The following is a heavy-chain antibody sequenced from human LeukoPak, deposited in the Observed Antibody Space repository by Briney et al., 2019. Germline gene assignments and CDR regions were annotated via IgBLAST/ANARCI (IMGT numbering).Heavy chain of an antibody. D-gene: IGHD1-26*01. J-gene: IGHJ5*02. V-gene: IGHV6-1*01. CDR2: TYYRSMWYY. CDR1: GDSVSTNSAG. CDR3: ARARSGSYPDL. Sequence: SQTLPLTCGISGDSVSTNSAGWNWIRQSPSRGLEWLGRTYYRSMWYYEYAESVKSRITINPDTSKNQFSLQLNSVTPEDTAVYYCARARSGSYPDLWGQGTLVTVSS.